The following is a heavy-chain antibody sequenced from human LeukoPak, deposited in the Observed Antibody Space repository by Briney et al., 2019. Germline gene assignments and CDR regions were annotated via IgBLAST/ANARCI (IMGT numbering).Heavy chain of an antibody. CDR3: AKSYSSSWYNAYFDY. Sequence: GGSLRLSCAASGFTFSSYGMHWVRQAPGKGLEWVAVISYDGSNKYYADSVKGRFTISRDNSKNTLYLQMNSLRAGDTAVYYCAKSYSSSWYNAYFDYWGQGTLVTVSS. CDR1: GFTFSSYG. CDR2: ISYDGSNK. D-gene: IGHD6-13*01. J-gene: IGHJ4*02. V-gene: IGHV3-30*18.